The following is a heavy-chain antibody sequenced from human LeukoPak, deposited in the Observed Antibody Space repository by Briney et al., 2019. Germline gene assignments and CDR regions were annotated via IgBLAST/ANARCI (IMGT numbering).Heavy chain of an antibody. D-gene: IGHD3-22*01. Sequence: GGSLRLSCAASGFTFSSYEMNWVRQAPGKGLEWVSYISSSGSTIYYADSVKGRFTISRDNAKNSLYLQMNSLRAEDTAVYYCARDGDYYDSNGYYSQLFFDYWGQGTLVTVSS. CDR1: GFTFSSYE. CDR2: ISSSGSTI. J-gene: IGHJ4*02. V-gene: IGHV3-48*03. CDR3: ARDGDYYDSNGYYSQLFFDY.